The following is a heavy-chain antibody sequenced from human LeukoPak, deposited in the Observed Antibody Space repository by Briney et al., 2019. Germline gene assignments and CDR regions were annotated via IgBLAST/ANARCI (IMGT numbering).Heavy chain of an antibody. V-gene: IGHV3-21*01. D-gene: IGHD7-27*01. J-gene: IGHJ3*02. CDR3: FQEPNWGKIGI. Sequence: GGSLRLSCAASGFTFSSYWMNWVRQAPGKGLEWVTCISASSSFIYYADSVKGRITISRDNAKNSLYLQFYCVRDFQEGDRLWFQEPNWGKIGIWGQGTMVTVSS. CDR1: GFTFSSYW. CDR2: ISASSSFI.